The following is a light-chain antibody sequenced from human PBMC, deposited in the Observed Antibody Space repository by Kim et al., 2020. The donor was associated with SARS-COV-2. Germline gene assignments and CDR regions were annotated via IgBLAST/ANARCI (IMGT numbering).Light chain of an antibody. CDR1: RRVSSAY. J-gene: IGKJ2*01. Sequence: EIVLTQSPGTLSLSPGERATLSCVASRRVSSAYLAWYQQKPGQAPRLLIYGASNRATGIPDRFSGSGSGTDFTLTISRLEPEDFAVYYCQQYDSSRGYTFGQGTKLEIK. V-gene: IGKV3-20*01. CDR2: GAS. CDR3: QQYDSSRGYT.